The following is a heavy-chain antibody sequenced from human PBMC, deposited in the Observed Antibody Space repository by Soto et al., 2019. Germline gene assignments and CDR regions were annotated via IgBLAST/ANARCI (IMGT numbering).Heavy chain of an antibody. D-gene: IGHD6-13*01. V-gene: IGHV4-59*12. CDR2: IYYSGST. CDR1: GGSISSYY. CDR3: ARGGYSSSWYIYYYMDV. J-gene: IGHJ6*03. Sequence: SETLSLTCTVSGGSISSYYWSWIRQPPGKGLEWIGYIYYSGSTNYNPSLKSRVTISVDTSKNQFSLKLSSVAAADTAVYYCARGGYSSSWYIYYYMDVWGKGTTVTVSS.